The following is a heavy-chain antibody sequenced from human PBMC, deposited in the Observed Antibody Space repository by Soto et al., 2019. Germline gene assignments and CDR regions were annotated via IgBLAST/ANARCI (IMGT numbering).Heavy chain of an antibody. CDR3: VRTWHGGDI. Sequence: EVQLVESGGGLVQPGGSLRLSCAASGFTFSTYWMHWVRQAPEKGLLWVSHINGDGSYTDFADSVKGRFTISRDNAKNTVYLQMQSLRVDDTAVYFCVRTWHGGDIWGPGTMVTVSS. V-gene: IGHV3-74*01. J-gene: IGHJ3*02. CDR2: INGDGSYT. CDR1: GFTFSTYW. D-gene: IGHD2-15*01.